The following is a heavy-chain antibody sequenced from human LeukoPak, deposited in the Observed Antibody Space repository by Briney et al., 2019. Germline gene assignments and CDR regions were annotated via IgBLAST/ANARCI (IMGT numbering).Heavy chain of an antibody. CDR3: ARASAVVAASLSGYYYYMDV. Sequence: SETLSLTCTVSGGSISSSSYYWGWIRQPPGKGLEWIGSIYYSGSTYYNPSLKSRVTISVDTSKNQFSLKLSSVTAADTAVYYCARASAVVAASLSGYYYYMDVWGKGTTVTVSS. CDR1: GGSISSSSYY. J-gene: IGHJ6*03. V-gene: IGHV4-39*07. D-gene: IGHD2-15*01. CDR2: IYYSGST.